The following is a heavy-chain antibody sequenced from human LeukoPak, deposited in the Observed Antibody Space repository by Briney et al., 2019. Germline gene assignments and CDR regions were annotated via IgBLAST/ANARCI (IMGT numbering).Heavy chain of an antibody. D-gene: IGHD4-23*01. CDR1: GFTFSSYS. J-gene: IGHJ4*02. CDR2: ISSSSSTI. CDR3: ASHYPRTIQHDYGGNSGGY. V-gene: IGHV3-48*04. Sequence: GGSLRLSCAASGFTFSSYSMNWVRQAPGKGLEWVSYISSSSSTIYYADSVKGRFTISRDNAKNSLYLQMNSLRAEDTAVYYCASHYPRTIQHDYGGNSGGYWGQGTLVTVSS.